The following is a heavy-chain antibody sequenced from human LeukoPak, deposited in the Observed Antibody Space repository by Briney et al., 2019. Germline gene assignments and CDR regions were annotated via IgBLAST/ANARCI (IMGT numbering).Heavy chain of an antibody. D-gene: IGHD2-2*01. CDR3: ARVTPSDVVVPAAMPRIYYFDY. J-gene: IGHJ4*02. Sequence: ASVKVPCKASGYTFTSYGISWVRQAPGQGLEWMGWISAYNGNTNYAQKLQGRVTMTTDTSTSTAYMELRSLRSDDTAVYYCARVTPSDVVVPAAMPRIYYFDYWGQGTLVTVSS. V-gene: IGHV1-18*01. CDR2: ISAYNGNT. CDR1: GYTFTSYG.